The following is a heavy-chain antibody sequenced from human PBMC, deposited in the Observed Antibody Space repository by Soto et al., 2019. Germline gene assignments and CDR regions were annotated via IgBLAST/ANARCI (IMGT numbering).Heavy chain of an antibody. CDR2: ISYSGST. CDR1: GGSISSFY. V-gene: IGHV4-59*13. Sequence: QVQLQESGPGLVKPSETLSLNCTVSGGSISSFYWSWVRQTPGKGLEWIGYISYSGSTNYNPSRNSRVTISVDTSKKQFSLKLTSVTTADTAVYCCTRRQGSYLDQWGQGTLVTVSS. D-gene: IGHD2-15*01. J-gene: IGHJ4*02. CDR3: TRRQGSYLDQ.